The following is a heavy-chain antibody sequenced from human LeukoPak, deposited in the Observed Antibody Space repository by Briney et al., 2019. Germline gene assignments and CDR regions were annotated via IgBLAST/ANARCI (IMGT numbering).Heavy chain of an antibody. Sequence: TGGSLRLSCAASGFTFRSSEMNWVRQAPGKGLEWLSYISSSGSTIWYADSVKGRFTISRDNAKNSLYLQMNSLRAEDTAVYYCASARYFDYWGLGTLVTVSS. CDR1: GFTFRSSE. CDR2: ISSSGSTI. J-gene: IGHJ4*02. V-gene: IGHV3-48*03. CDR3: ASARYFDY.